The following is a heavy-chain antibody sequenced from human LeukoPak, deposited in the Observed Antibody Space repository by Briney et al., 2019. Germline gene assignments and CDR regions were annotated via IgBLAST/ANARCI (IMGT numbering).Heavy chain of an antibody. CDR3: AWLGSPTGYSSGWYTMEDAFDI. Sequence: SETLSLTCTVSGGSISSYHWSWIRQPAGKGLEWIGRIYTSGSTNYNPSLKSRVTMSVDTSKNQFSLKLSSVTAADTAVYYCAWLGSPTGYSSGWYTMEDAFDIWGQGTMVTVSS. D-gene: IGHD6-19*01. V-gene: IGHV4-4*07. CDR2: IYTSGST. CDR1: GGSISSYH. J-gene: IGHJ3*02.